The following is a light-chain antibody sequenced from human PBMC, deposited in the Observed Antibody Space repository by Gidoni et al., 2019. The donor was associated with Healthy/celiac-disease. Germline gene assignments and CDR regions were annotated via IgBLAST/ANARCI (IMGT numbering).Light chain of an antibody. CDR3: QQSYSTPPT. J-gene: IGKJ4*01. Sequence: DIQMTQSPSSLSASVGDRVTITSRASQSISSYLNWYQQKPGKAPKLLIYAASSLQSGVPSRFSGSGSGTDFTLTISSLQPEDFATYYCQQSYSTPPTFGGXTKVEIK. CDR2: AAS. V-gene: IGKV1-39*01. CDR1: QSISSY.